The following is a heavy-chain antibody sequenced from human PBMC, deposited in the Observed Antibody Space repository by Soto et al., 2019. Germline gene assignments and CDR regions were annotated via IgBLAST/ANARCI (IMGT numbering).Heavy chain of an antibody. CDR3: ERQGLGRRDYYYGMDV. Sequence: ASVKVSCKVSGYTFTSYGITWVRQAPGQGLEWMGWISAYNGNTNYAQKLQGRVTMTTDTSTSTAYMELRSLRSDDTAVYYCERQGLGRRDYYYGMDVWGQGTTVTVSS. V-gene: IGHV1-18*04. D-gene: IGHD3-16*01. J-gene: IGHJ6*02. CDR2: ISAYNGNT. CDR1: GYTFTSYG.